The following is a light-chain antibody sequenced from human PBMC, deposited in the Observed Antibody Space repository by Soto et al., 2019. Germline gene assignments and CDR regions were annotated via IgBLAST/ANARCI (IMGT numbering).Light chain of an antibody. V-gene: IGLV1-47*01. J-gene: IGLJ3*02. CDR2: RNN. Sequence: QSVLTQPPSASGTPGQRVTISCSGSSPNIGNNFVYWYQHLPGTAPKVLIYRNNQRPSGVPDRFSGSKSGTSASLAISGLRSEDEADYYCAAWDDSLSGWVFGGGTKLTVL. CDR1: SPNIGNNF. CDR3: AAWDDSLSGWV.